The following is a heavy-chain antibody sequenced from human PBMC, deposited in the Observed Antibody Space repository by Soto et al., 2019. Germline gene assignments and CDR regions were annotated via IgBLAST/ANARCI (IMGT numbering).Heavy chain of an antibody. J-gene: IGHJ4*02. CDR2: INPSGST. CDR3: ARGRDGGAAN. D-gene: IGHD4-17*01. Sequence: QVQLQQWGAGLLKPSETLSLTCAVYGGSFSGYHWSWIRQPPGKGLEWIGEINPSGSTNYTPSLKSRVTMSGDTPKTQFSLKLTSVTAADTAVYYCARGRDGGAANWGQGTLVTVSS. CDR1: GGSFSGYH. V-gene: IGHV4-34*01.